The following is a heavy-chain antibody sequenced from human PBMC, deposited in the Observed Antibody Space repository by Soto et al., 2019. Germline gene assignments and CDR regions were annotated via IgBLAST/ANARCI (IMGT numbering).Heavy chain of an antibody. Sequence: GASVKVSCKASGYTFTSYGISWVRQAPGQGLEWMGWISAYNGNTNYAQKFQGWVTMTRDTSISTAYMELSRLRSDDTAVYYCARGRDIVVVPAAIPWFDPWGQGTLVTVSS. CDR3: ARGRDIVVVPAAIPWFDP. D-gene: IGHD2-2*01. CDR2: ISAYNGNT. V-gene: IGHV1-18*01. CDR1: GYTFTSYG. J-gene: IGHJ5*02.